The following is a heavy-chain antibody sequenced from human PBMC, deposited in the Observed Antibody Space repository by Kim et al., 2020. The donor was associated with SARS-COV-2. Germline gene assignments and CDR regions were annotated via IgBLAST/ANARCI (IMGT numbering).Heavy chain of an antibody. J-gene: IGHJ6*02. Sequence: SETLSLTCAVYGGSFSGYYWSWIRQPPGKGLEWIGEINHSGSTNYNPSLKSRVTISVDTSKNQFSLKLSSVTAADTAVYYCARSRDSSGYYHYYYYGMDVWGQGTTVTVSS. V-gene: IGHV4-34*01. CDR1: GGSFSGYY. D-gene: IGHD3-22*01. CDR2: INHSGST. CDR3: ARSRDSSGYYHYYYYGMDV.